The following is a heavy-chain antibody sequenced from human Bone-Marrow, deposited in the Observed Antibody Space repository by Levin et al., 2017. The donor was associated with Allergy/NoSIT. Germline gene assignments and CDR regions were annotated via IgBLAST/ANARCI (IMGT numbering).Heavy chain of an antibody. J-gene: IGHJ6*03. D-gene: IGHD2-2*01. CDR2: ISGSGGST. Sequence: GESLKISCAASGFTFSSYAMSWVRQAPGKGLEWVSAISGSGGSTYYADSVKGRFTISRDNSKNTLYLQMNSLRAEDTAVYYCAKPYCSSTSCYYYYFYYMDVWGKGTTVTVSS. V-gene: IGHV3-23*01. CDR1: GFTFSSYA. CDR3: AKPYCSSTSCYYYYFYYMDV.